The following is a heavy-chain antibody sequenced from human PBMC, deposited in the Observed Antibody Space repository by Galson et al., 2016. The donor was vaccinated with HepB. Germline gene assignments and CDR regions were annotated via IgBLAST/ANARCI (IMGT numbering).Heavy chain of an antibody. J-gene: IGHJ4*02. CDR2: ITGSSDFI. CDR1: GFTFSSSE. CDR3: ARNMLRAAYFDY. D-gene: IGHD2-15*01. V-gene: IGHV3-48*02. Sequence: SLRLSCAASGFTFSSSEMNWLRQAPGKGLEWVSYITGSSDFIKYADSVKGRFTVPRDNAKNSVYLHMNSLRDEDTAVYFCARNMLRAAYFDYWSQGTLVTVSS.